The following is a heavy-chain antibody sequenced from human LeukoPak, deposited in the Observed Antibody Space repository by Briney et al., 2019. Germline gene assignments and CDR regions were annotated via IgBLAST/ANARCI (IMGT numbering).Heavy chain of an antibody. V-gene: IGHV3-74*01. CDR3: ARGDIVVVPAAIVDY. Sequence: GGSLRLSRAASGFTFSSYWMHWVRQAPGKGLVWVSRINSDGSSTSYADSVKGRFTISRDNAKNTLYLQMNSLRAEDTAVYYCARGDIVVVPAAIVDYWGQGTLVTVSS. CDR1: GFTFSSYW. J-gene: IGHJ4*02. D-gene: IGHD2-2*02. CDR2: INSDGSST.